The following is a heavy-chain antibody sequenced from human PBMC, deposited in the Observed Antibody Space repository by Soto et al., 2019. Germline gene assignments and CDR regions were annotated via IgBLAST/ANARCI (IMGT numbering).Heavy chain of an antibody. CDR3: ARGVFYHISGALNYHYTGTTV. J-gene: IGHJ6*03. D-gene: IGHD1-1*01. Sequence: ASVKVSCKASGYTFTSYGINWVRQAPGQGLEWLGWISAYDGYTNYAQILQGRVSMTTDTSTKTAYMELRSLRSDDTAMYYCARGVFYHISGALNYHYTGTTVRGNGPTVPVS. CDR2: ISAYDGYT. V-gene: IGHV1-18*01. CDR1: GYTFTSYG.